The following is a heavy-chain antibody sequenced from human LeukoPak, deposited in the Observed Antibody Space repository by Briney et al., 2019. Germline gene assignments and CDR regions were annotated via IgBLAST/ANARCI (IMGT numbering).Heavy chain of an antibody. V-gene: IGHV3-48*03. CDR2: ISSSGSTI. D-gene: IGHD7-27*01. CDR3: ARDYTGGWNDY. J-gene: IGHJ4*02. Sequence: GGSLRLSCAASGFTFSSYEMNWVRQAPGKGLEWVSYISSSGSTIYYADSVKGRFTISRDNNKNSLYLQMNSLRAEDTAVYYCARDYTGGWNDYWGQGTLVTVSS. CDR1: GFTFSSYE.